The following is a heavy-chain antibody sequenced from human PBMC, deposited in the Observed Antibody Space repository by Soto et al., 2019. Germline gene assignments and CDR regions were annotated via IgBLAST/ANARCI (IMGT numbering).Heavy chain of an antibody. Sequence: SETLSLTCTVSGGSISSGDYYWSWIRQPPGKGLEWIGYIYYSGSTYYNPSLKSRVTISVDTSKNQFSLNLSYVTAADTAVYYCARERPDGCKLDPWGQGTLVTVSS. J-gene: IGHJ5*02. D-gene: IGHD6-19*01. V-gene: IGHV4-30-4*01. CDR1: GGSISSGDYY. CDR3: ARERPDGCKLDP. CDR2: IYYSGST.